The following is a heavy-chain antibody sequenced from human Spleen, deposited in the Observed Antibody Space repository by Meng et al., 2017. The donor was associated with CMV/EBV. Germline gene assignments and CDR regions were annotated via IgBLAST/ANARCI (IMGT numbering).Heavy chain of an antibody. CDR3: TRRGHNYGPEDF. J-gene: IGHJ4*02. CDR1: GGSIRSYY. D-gene: IGHD5-18*01. V-gene: IGHV4-59*08. CDR2: IDYSGNT. Sequence: CTASGGSIRSYYWSWIRQSPGKELEWIGYIDYSGNTNYNPSLKSRVTISVDTSKNQFFLILASVTAADTAIYYCTRRGHNYGPEDFWGQGTLVTVSS.